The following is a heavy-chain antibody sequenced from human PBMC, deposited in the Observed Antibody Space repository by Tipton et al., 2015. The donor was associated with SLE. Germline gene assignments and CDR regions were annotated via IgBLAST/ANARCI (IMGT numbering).Heavy chain of an antibody. J-gene: IGHJ3*02. Sequence: QLVQSGAELKKPGASVKVSCKASGYTVTTHDINWVRQAPGQGLEWMGWVGPSSGETGYAQKFQGRVTMTRITSTSTVYMELSSLTSADTAVYYCATPIRGTFDGFYIWGQGTMVSVSS. D-gene: IGHD1-26*01. CDR3: ATPIRGTFDGFYI. CDR1: GYTVTTHD. CDR2: VGPSSGET. V-gene: IGHV1-8*01.